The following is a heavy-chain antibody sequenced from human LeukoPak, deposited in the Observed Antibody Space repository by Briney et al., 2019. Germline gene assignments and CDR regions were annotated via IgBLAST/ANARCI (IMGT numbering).Heavy chain of an antibody. D-gene: IGHD2-15*01. CDR1: GFTVSSNY. CDR3: AKDLGCSGGSCYSGVCDY. J-gene: IGHJ4*02. V-gene: IGHV3-23*01. CDR2: ISGSGGST. Sequence: PGGSLRLSCAASGFTVSSNYMSWVRQAPGKGLEWVSAISGSGGSTYYADSVKGRFTISRDNSKNTLYLQMNSLRAEDTAVYYCAKDLGCSGGSCYSGVCDYWGQGTLVTVSS.